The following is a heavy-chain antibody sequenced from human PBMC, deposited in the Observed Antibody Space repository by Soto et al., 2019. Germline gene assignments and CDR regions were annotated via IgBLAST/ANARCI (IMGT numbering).Heavy chain of an antibody. D-gene: IGHD6-19*01. Sequence: QVQLQESGPGLVKPSETLSLTCTVSGGSISSYYWSWIRQPPGKGLEWIGYIYYSGSTNYNPSLKSRVTISVDTSKNQFSLKLSSVTAADTAVYHCAREQQWLGFDYWGQGTLVTVSS. CDR1: GGSISSYY. V-gene: IGHV4-59*01. CDR3: AREQQWLGFDY. J-gene: IGHJ4*02. CDR2: IYYSGST.